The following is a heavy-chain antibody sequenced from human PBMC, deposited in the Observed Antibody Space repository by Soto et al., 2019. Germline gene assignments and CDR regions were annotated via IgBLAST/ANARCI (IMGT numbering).Heavy chain of an antibody. CDR3: VKGPLTTVIGYYYYGMDV. CDR1: GFTFSSYA. J-gene: IGHJ6*02. Sequence: TGGSLRLSCSASGFTFSSYAMHWVRQAPGKGLEYVSAISSNGGSTYYADSVKGRFTISRDNSKNTLYLQMSSLRAEDTAVYYCVKGPLTTVIGYYYYGMDVWGQGTTVTVSS. V-gene: IGHV3-64D*06. D-gene: IGHD4-4*01. CDR2: ISSNGGST.